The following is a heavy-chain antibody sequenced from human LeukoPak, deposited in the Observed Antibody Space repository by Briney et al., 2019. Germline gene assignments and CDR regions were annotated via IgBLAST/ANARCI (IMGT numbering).Heavy chain of an antibody. J-gene: IGHJ4*02. V-gene: IGHV3-53*01. CDR1: GFTVSSNY. CDR3: ARDIDGHYPALGY. Sequence: PGGSLRLSCAASGFTVSSNYMSWVRQAPGKGLEWVSVIYSGGSTYYADSVKGRFTISRDNSKNTLYLQMNSLRAEDTAVYYCARDIDGHYPALGYWGQGTLVTVSS. CDR2: IYSGGST. D-gene: IGHD4-17*01.